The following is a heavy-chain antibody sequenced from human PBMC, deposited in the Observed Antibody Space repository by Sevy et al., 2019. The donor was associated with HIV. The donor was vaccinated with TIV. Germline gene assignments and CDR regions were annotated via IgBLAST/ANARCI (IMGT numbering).Heavy chain of an antibody. D-gene: IGHD1-26*01. CDR2: ISRYNT. CDR1: GYTFNNYG. Sequence: ASVKVSCKASGYTFNNYGLSWVRQAPGHGLEWMGWISRYNTNYAQNLQGRVTMTTDTSTSTAYMELRSLRSDDTAVYYCARAPTGSQGPGQYFQHWGQGTLVTVSS. J-gene: IGHJ1*01. V-gene: IGHV1-18*01. CDR3: ARAPTGSQGPGQYFQH.